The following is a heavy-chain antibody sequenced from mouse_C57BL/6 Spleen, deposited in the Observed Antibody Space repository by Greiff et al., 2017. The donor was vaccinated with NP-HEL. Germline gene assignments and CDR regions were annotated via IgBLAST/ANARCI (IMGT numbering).Heavy chain of an antibody. CDR2: IDPSDSYT. Sequence: QVQLQQPGAELVKPGASVKLSCKASGYTFTSYWMQWVKQRPGQGLEWIGEIDPSDSYTNYNQKFKGKATLTVDTSSSTAYMQLSSLTSEDSAVYYCARRIYGSSRDYWGQGTTLTVSS. D-gene: IGHD1-1*01. V-gene: IGHV1-50*01. CDR1: GYTFTSYW. J-gene: IGHJ2*01. CDR3: ARRIYGSSRDY.